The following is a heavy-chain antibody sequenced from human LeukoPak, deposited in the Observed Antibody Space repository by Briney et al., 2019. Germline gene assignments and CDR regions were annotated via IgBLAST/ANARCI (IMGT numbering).Heavy chain of an antibody. D-gene: IGHD3-22*01. CDR3: AKGNGGYYYDSTGYRDGYFDY. Sequence: GGSLRLSCAASGFTFSSYAMSWVRQAPGKGLEWVSAISGSGGSTYYADSVKGRFTISRDNSKNTLYLQMNSLRAEDTAVYYCAKGNGGYYYDSTGYRDGYFDYWGQGTLVTVSS. CDR1: GFTFSSYA. V-gene: IGHV3-23*01. J-gene: IGHJ4*02. CDR2: ISGSGGST.